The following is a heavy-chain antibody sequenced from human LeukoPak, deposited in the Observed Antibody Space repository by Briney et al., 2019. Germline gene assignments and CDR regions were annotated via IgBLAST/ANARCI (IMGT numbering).Heavy chain of an antibody. Sequence: TGGSLRLSCAASGFTFSSYSMNWVRQAPGKGLEWVSSISSSSSYIYYADSVKGRFTISRDNAKNSLYLQMNSLRAEDTAVYYCATYCSGGSCYDYWGQGTLVTVFS. CDR1: GFTFSSYS. CDR3: ATYCSGGSCYDY. V-gene: IGHV3-21*01. J-gene: IGHJ4*02. D-gene: IGHD2-15*01. CDR2: ISSSSSYI.